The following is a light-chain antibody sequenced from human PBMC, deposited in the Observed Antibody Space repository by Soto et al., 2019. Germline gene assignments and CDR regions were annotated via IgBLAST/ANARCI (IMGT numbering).Light chain of an antibody. CDR1: QTVSSN. CDR2: DTS. Sequence: EIVMTQSPATLSVSPGDRATLSCRASQTVSSNLAWYQQKPGQAPRLLIYDTSTRATGIPARFSGSGSGTEFTLTISSLQSEDFAVYYCQQYNNWPPLTFGGGTKVDIK. CDR3: QQYNNWPPLT. J-gene: IGKJ4*01. V-gene: IGKV3-15*01.